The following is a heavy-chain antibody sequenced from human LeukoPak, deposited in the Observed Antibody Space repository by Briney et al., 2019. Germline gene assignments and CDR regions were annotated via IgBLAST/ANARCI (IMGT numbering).Heavy chain of an antibody. D-gene: IGHD3-10*01. V-gene: IGHV1-69*04. J-gene: IGHJ4*02. CDR2: IIPILGIA. CDR3: ARDQRGDVLLWFGELLS. Sequence: GASVKVSCKASGYTFTGYYMHWVRQAPGQGLEWMGRIIPILGIANYAQKFQGRVTITADKSTSTAYMELSSLRSEDTAVYYCARDQRGDVLLWFGELLSWGQGTLVTVSS. CDR1: GYTFTGYY.